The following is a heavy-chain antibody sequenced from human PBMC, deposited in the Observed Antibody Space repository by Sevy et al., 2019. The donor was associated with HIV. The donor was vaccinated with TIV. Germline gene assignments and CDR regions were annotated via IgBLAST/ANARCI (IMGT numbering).Heavy chain of an antibody. J-gene: IGHJ4*02. D-gene: IGHD5-12*01. CDR3: ARDDRGYSGYDRGNFDY. Sequence: GGSLRLSCAASGFTFSSYEMNWVRQAQGKGLEWVSYISSSGSTKYYADSVKGRFTISRDNAKNSLYLQMNSLRAEDTAVYYCARDDRGYSGYDRGNFDYWGQGTLVTVSS. V-gene: IGHV3-48*03. CDR1: GFTFSSYE. CDR2: ISSSGSTK.